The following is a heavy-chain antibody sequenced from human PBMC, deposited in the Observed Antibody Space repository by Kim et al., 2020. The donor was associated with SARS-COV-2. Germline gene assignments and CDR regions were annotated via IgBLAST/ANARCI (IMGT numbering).Heavy chain of an antibody. V-gene: IGHV3-9*01. CDR1: GFTFDDYA. D-gene: IGHD3-9*01. Sequence: GGSLRLSCAASGFTFDDYAMHWVRQAPGKGLEWVSGISWNSGSIGYADSVKGRFTISRDNAKNSLYLQMNSLRAEDTALYYCAKDVSYDILTGSDIFDY. CDR2: ISWNSGSI. J-gene: IGHJ4*01. CDR3: AKDVSYDILTGSDIFDY.